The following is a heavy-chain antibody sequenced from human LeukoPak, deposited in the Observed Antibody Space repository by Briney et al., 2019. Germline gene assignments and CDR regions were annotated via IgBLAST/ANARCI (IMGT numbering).Heavy chain of an antibody. CDR3: VKDIWYSSSSGAFDI. V-gene: IGHV3-9*01. Sequence: PPGGSLRLSCAAFELTFDDYAMHWVRHAPGKGLEWVSGISWNSGNIGYADSVKGRFTISRDNAKNSLYLQMNSLRPEDTALYYCVKDIWYSSSSGAFDIWGQGTMVTVSS. J-gene: IGHJ3*02. CDR2: ISWNSGNI. D-gene: IGHD6-6*01. CDR1: ELTFDDYA.